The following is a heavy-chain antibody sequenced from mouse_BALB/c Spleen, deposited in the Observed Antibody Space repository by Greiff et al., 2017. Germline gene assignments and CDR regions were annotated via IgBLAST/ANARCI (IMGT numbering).Heavy chain of an antibody. CDR3: ARRDYGSSPFAY. D-gene: IGHD1-1*01. V-gene: IGHV3-2*02. CDR2: ISYSGST. CDR1: GYSITSDYA. J-gene: IGHJ3*01. Sequence: EVKLMESGPGLVKPSQSLSLTCTVTGYSITSDYAWNWIRQFPGNKLEWMGYISYSGSTSYNPSLKSRISITRDTSKNQFFLQLNSVTTEDTATYYCARRDYGSSPFAYWGQGTLVTVSA.